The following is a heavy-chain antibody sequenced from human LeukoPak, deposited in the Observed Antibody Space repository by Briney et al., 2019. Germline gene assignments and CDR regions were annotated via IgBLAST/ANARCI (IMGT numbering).Heavy chain of an antibody. CDR1: GFTFSSYA. Sequence: GRSLRLSCAASGFTFSSYAMHWVRQAPGKGLEWVAVISYDGSNKYYADSVKGRFTISRDNSKNTMYLQMNSLRAEDTAVYYCARDVGIAAAGPLDYWGQGTLVTVSS. J-gene: IGHJ4*02. V-gene: IGHV3-30-3*01. CDR2: ISYDGSNK. D-gene: IGHD6-13*01. CDR3: ARDVGIAAAGPLDY.